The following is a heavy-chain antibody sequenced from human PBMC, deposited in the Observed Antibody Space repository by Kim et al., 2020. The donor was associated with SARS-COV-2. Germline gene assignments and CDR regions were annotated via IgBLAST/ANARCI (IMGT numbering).Heavy chain of an antibody. Sequence: SVKVSCKASGGTFSSYAISWVRQAPGQGLEWMGGIIPIFGTANYAQKFQGRVTITADESTSTAYMELSSLRSEDTAVYYCARDKRGGRFLEWTPLDYWGQGTLVTVSS. CDR3: ARDKRGGRFLEWTPLDY. CDR2: IIPIFGTA. CDR1: GGTFSSYA. J-gene: IGHJ4*02. V-gene: IGHV1-69*13. D-gene: IGHD3-3*01.